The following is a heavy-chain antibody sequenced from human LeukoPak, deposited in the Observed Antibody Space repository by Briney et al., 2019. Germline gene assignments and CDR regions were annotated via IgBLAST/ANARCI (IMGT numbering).Heavy chain of an antibody. J-gene: IGHJ4*02. D-gene: IGHD5-12*01. Sequence: TSETLSLTCAVYGGSFSGYYWSWIRQPPVKVLEWIGEINHSGSTNYNPSLKSRVTISVDTSKNQFSLKLSSVTAADTAVYYCARGRGPLDYWGQGTLVTVSS. CDR1: GGSFSGYY. CDR3: ARGRGPLDY. CDR2: INHSGST. V-gene: IGHV4-34*01.